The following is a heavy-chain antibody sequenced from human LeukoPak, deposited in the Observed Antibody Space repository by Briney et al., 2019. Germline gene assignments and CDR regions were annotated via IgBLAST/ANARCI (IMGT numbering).Heavy chain of an antibody. CDR3: ARGSLYCSGGSCDGDRYYFDY. J-gene: IGHJ4*02. CDR1: GGSFSGYY. V-gene: IGHV4-34*01. Sequence: SETLSLTCAVYGGSFSGYYWSWIRQPPGKGLEWIGEINHSGSTNYNPSLKSRVTISADTSKNQFSLKLNSVTPEDTAVYYCARGSLYCSGGSCDGDRYYFDYWGQGTLVTVSS. CDR2: INHSGST. D-gene: IGHD2-15*01.